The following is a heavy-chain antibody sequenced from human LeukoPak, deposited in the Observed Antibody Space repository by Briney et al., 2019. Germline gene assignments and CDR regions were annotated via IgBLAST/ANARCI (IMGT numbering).Heavy chain of an antibody. D-gene: IGHD4-17*01. Sequence: PSETLSLTCAVYGGSFGGYYWSWIRQPPGKGLEWIGEINHSGSTNYNPSLKSRVTISVDTSKNQFSLKLSSVTAADTAVYYCARLGGDYLIYWGQGTLITVSS. CDR3: ARLGGDYLIY. CDR1: GGSFGGYY. CDR2: INHSGST. V-gene: IGHV4-34*01. J-gene: IGHJ4*02.